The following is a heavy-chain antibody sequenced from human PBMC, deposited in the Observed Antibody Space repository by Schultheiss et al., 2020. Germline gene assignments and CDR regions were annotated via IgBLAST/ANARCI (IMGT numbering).Heavy chain of an antibody. CDR3: ARDRGVTHFDF. CDR1: GFTFSSYA. J-gene: IGHJ4*02. D-gene: IGHD2-21*02. CDR2: ISYDGSNK. Sequence: GGSLRLSCAASGFTFSSYAMHWVRQAPGKGLEWVAVISYDGSNKNYADSVKGRFTISRDNTKNTLYLQMNSLGAEDTAVYYCARDRGVTHFDFWGQGTLVTVSS. V-gene: IGHV3-30*04.